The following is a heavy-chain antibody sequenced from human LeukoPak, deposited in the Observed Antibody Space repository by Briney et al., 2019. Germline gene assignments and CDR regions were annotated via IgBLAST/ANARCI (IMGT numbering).Heavy chain of an antibody. D-gene: IGHD6-6*01. V-gene: IGHV4-59*01. J-gene: IGHJ6*02. Sequence: SETLSLACTVSGGSISSYHWSWIRQPPGKGLEYIGYIYNSGSTNYKPSLKSRVTISIDTSKNQLSLKLSPVTTADTAVYYCARRGAARPGGSYSMDVWGQGTTVTVSS. CDR2: IYNSGST. CDR1: GGSISSYH. CDR3: ARRGAARPGGSYSMDV.